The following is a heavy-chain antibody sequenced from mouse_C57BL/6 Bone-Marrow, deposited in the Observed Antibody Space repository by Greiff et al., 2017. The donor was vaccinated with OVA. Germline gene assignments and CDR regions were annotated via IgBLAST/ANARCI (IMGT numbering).Heavy chain of an antibody. D-gene: IGHD2-3*01. CDR2: IYPGDSDT. V-gene: IGHV1-5*01. J-gene: IGHJ3*01. CDR1: GYTFTSYW. CDR3: SEDGYFHRFAY. Sequence: VQLQQSGTVLVRPGASVKMSCKTSGYTFTSYWMHWVKQRPGQGLEWIGAIYPGDSDTSYNEKFKGKAKLTAGTSSSTAYMELSSLTTEDSAVYYCSEDGYFHRFAYWCRGTRVTVTA.